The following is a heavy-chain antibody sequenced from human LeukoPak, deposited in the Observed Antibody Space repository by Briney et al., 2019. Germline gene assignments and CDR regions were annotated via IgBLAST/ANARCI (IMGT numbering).Heavy chain of an antibody. J-gene: IGHJ4*02. Sequence: GGSLRLSCAASGFTFSSYGMHWVRQAPGKGLEWVAFIQYDGSNKIYADSVKGRFTISRDNSKHTLYLQVNSLRAEDTAVYYCAKDPSYYDFWSGYYTGVYFDYWGQGTLVTVSS. CDR1: GFTFSSYG. CDR2: IQYDGSNK. D-gene: IGHD3-3*01. V-gene: IGHV3-30*02. CDR3: AKDPSYYDFWSGYYTGVYFDY.